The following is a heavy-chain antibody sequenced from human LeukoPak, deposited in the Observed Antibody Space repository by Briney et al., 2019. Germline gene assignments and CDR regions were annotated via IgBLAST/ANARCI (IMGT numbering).Heavy chain of an antibody. CDR1: GGSVSSYY. V-gene: IGHV4-59*02. Sequence: SETLSLTCTVSGGSVSSYYWSWMRQSPGKGLEWIVYVDYSGSTNYNPALKSRVTISLDTSENQFSLKLSSVTAADTAVYYCAREANSPTARYWYFDLWGRGTQVTVSS. D-gene: IGHD2-21*01. CDR3: AREANSPTARYWYFDL. CDR2: VDYSGST. J-gene: IGHJ2*01.